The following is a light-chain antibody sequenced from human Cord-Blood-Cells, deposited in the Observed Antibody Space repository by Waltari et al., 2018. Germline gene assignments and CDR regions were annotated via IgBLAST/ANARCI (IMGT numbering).Light chain of an antibody. J-gene: IGLJ2*01. CDR1: SLRSYY. Sequence: SSELTQDPAVSVALGQTVRITCQGDSLRSYYASWYQQKPGQAPVLVIYGKNNRPSGTPDRVSGSSSGNTASLTITGAQAEDEADYYGNSRDSSGNHLVVFGGGTKLTVL. CDR2: GKN. CDR3: NSRDSSGNHLVV. V-gene: IGLV3-19*01.